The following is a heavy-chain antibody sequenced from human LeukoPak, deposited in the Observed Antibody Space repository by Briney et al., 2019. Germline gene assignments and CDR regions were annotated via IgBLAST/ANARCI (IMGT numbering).Heavy chain of an antibody. CDR2: TYYRSKWYN. D-gene: IGHD4-17*01. CDR3: ARGRVTTIANYYYYYIDV. CDR1: GDSVSSNSAA. Sequence: SQTLSLTFAISGDSVSSNSAAWTWIRQSPSRGLEWLGSTYYRSKWYNDYEVSVQSRITINPDTSKNQFSLQLNSVTPEDTAVYYCARGRVTTIANYYYYYIDVWGKGTTVTVSS. J-gene: IGHJ6*03. V-gene: IGHV6-1*01.